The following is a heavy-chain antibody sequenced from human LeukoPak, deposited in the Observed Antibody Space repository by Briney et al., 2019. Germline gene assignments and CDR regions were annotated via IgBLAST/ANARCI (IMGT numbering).Heavy chain of an antibody. J-gene: IGHJ6*04. V-gene: IGHV4-59*01. CDR2: IYQTTT. Sequence: SETLSLTCTVSGDSMSSYFWTWVRQFPGKGLEWVGYIYQTTTTYNPSLKGRVTISADMSQNQLALKVTSVTAADTAVYYCARNFPGRTEDVWGKGTTVIVSS. CDR3: ARNFPGRTEDV. CDR1: GDSMSSYF. D-gene: IGHD1-14*01.